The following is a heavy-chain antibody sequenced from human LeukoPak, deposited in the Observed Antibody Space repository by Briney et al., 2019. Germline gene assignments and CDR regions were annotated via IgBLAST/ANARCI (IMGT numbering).Heavy chain of an antibody. Sequence: PGGSLRLSCAASGFTFSSYMMNWVRQAPGKGLEWVSSINSGSTYTYYTESVKGRFTVSRDNAKNSLFLQMNSLRAEDTAVYYCARDVVTACDYWGQGTLVTVSS. CDR1: GFTFSSYM. J-gene: IGHJ4*02. V-gene: IGHV3-21*01. D-gene: IGHD2-21*02. CDR2: INSGSTYT. CDR3: ARDVVTACDY.